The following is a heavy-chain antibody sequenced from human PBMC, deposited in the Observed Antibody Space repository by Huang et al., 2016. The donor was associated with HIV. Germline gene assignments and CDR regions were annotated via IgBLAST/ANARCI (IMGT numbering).Heavy chain of an antibody. CDR3: ARLIGSPSFYYGLDV. V-gene: IGHV5-51*01. D-gene: IGHD3-10*01. Sequence: EVQLVQSGAEVKKPGESLKISCKGSGYRFRSNWIGWVRQMPGKGLDWMGSIYPGDFDTRYSPSFQGQVTSSADKSSNTADLKWSSLKASDTAMYYCARLIGSPSFYYGLDVWGQGTTVTVSS. CDR1: GYRFRSNW. CDR2: IYPGDFDT. J-gene: IGHJ6*02.